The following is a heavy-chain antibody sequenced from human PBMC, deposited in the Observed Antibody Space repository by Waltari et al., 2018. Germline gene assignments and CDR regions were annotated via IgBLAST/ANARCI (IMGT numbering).Heavy chain of an antibody. V-gene: IGHV3-9*01. CDR3: VRDAFGNTIGGVFDY. D-gene: IGHD3-3*01. Sequence: VQLVESGGGLVQPGKTLRLSCVASGFIFEESAMHWVRQVPGKGLEWLSGFSWNSNNLVYADSVKGRFTISRDNAENSLYLLMNNLISDDTALYYCVRDAFGNTIGGVFDYWGQGTLLTVSS. CDR1: GFIFEESA. J-gene: IGHJ4*02. CDR2: FSWNSNNL.